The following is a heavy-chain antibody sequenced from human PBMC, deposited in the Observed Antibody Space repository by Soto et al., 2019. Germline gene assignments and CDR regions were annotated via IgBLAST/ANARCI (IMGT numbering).Heavy chain of an antibody. V-gene: IGHV3-48*02. CDR2: ISDSSSII. J-gene: IGHJ5*02. CDR3: ARDKSDGSGSYLWWFDP. Sequence: PGGSLRLSCAASGFTFHTYSMNWVRQAPGKGLEWVSYISDSSSIIYYADSVKGRFTISRDNAKNSLYLQMNSLRDEDTAVYYCARDKSDGSGSYLWWFDPWGQGTLVTVSS. CDR1: GFTFHTYS. D-gene: IGHD3-10*01.